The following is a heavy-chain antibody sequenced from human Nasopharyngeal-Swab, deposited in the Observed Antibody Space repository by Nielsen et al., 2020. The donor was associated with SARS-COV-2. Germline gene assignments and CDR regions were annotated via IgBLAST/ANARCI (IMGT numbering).Heavy chain of an antibody. Sequence: GESLKISCKGSGYSFTNYWIGWVRQTPGKGLEWMGIIYPGDSDTRYSPSFQGQVTISADKSISTAYLQWSSLKASDTAMYYCARRDSSGYYPHGMDVWGQGTTVTVSS. CDR2: IYPGDSDT. CDR1: GYSFTNYW. V-gene: IGHV5-51*01. CDR3: ARRDSSGYYPHGMDV. D-gene: IGHD6-19*01. J-gene: IGHJ6*02.